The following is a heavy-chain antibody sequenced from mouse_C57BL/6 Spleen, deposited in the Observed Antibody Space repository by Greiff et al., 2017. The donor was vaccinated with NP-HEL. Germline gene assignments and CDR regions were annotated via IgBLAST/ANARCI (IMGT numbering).Heavy chain of an antibody. CDR2: ISRGSSTI. V-gene: IGHV5-17*01. J-gene: IGHJ2*01. Sequence: VQLQQSGGGLVKPGGSLKLSCAASGFTFSDSGMHWVRQAPEQGLEWVAYISRGSSTIYYADTVKGRFTISRDNANNTLFLQMTSLGAEDTSMYYCAKTYFDYWGQGTTLTVSS. CDR3: AKTYFDY. CDR1: GFTFSDSG.